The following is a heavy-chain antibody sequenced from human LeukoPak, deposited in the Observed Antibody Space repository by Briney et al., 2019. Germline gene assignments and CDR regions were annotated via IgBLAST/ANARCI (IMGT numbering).Heavy chain of an antibody. Sequence: ASVKVSCKASGYTFTSYGISWVRQAPGQGLEWVGWISAYNGNTNYAQKLRGRVTMTTDTSTSTAYMDLRSLRSDDTAVYYCARVRNSGFRYVDSWGQGTLVTVSS. D-gene: IGHD5-12*01. J-gene: IGHJ4*02. CDR1: GYTFTSYG. CDR3: ARVRNSGFRYVDS. V-gene: IGHV1-18*01. CDR2: ISAYNGNT.